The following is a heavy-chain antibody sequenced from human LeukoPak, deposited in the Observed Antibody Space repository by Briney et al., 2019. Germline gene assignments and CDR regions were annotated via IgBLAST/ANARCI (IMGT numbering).Heavy chain of an antibody. CDR2: IYYSGST. CDR3: AREVDGSGSYYYFDY. CDR1: GGSISSSSYY. D-gene: IGHD3-10*01. V-gene: IGHV4-39*02. Sequence: SETLSLTCTVSGGSISSSSYYWGWIRQPPGKGLEWIGSIYYSGSTYYNPSLKSRVTISVDTSKNQFSLKLSSVTAADTAVYYCAREVDGSGSYYYFDYWGQGTLVTVSS. J-gene: IGHJ4*02.